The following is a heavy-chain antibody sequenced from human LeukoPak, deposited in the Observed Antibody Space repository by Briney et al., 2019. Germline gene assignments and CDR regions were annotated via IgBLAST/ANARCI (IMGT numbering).Heavy chain of an antibody. CDR2: IIPIFGTA. V-gene: IGHV1-69*05. CDR3: ARAYSGYRDFDY. Sequence: SVKVSCKASVGTFSSYAISWVRQAPGQGLEWMGGIIPIFGTANYAQKFQGRVTITTDESTSTAYMELSSLRSEDTAVYYCARAYSGYRDFDYWGQGTLVTVSS. J-gene: IGHJ4*02. CDR1: VGTFSSYA. D-gene: IGHD5-12*01.